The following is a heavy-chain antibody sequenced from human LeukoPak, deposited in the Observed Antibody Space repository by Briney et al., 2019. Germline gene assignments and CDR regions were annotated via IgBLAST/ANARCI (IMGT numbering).Heavy chain of an antibody. D-gene: IGHD2-15*01. CDR1: GGSFSGYY. J-gene: IGHJ5*02. CDR3: ARHYGRYCSGGSCYA. CDR2: INHSGST. V-gene: IGHV4-34*01. Sequence: PSETLSLTCAVYGGSFSGYYWSWIGQPPGKGLEWIGEINHSGSTNYNPSLKSRVTISVDTSKNQFSLKLSSVTAADTAVYYCARHYGRYCSGGSCYAWGQGTLVTVSS.